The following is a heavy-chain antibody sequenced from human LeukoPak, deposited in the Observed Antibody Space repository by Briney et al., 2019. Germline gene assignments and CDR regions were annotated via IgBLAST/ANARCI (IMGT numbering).Heavy chain of an antibody. CDR1: GFTFDDYA. J-gene: IGHJ3*02. Sequence: GGSLRLSCAASGFTFDDYAMHWVRQAPGKGLEWVSGISWNSGSIGYADSVKGRFTISRDNAKNSLYLQMNSLGAEDTALYYCAKDISTQDDAFDIWGQGTMVTVSS. CDR2: ISWNSGSI. CDR3: AKDISTQDDAFDI. D-gene: IGHD2/OR15-2a*01. V-gene: IGHV3-9*01.